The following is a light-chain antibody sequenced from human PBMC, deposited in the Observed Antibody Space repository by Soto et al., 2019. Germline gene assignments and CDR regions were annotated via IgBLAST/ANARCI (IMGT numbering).Light chain of an antibody. V-gene: IGKV3-11*01. CDR1: QSVSNY. Sequence: EIVLTQSPATLSSSPGERATLSCRASQSVSNYLAWFQQKPGQAPRLLIYDASKRATGVPARFSGNGSGPDFTLTISSLEPEDFAVYYCQQHSNWPRTFGQGTKVEIK. CDR3: QQHSNWPRT. J-gene: IGKJ1*01. CDR2: DAS.